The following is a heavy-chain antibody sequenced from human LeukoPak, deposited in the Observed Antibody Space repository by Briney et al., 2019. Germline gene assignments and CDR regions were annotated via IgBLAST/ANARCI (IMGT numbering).Heavy chain of an antibody. Sequence: GGSLRLSCAASGFTFSSYWMSWVRQAPGKGLEWVANIKQDGSEKYYVDSVKGRFTISRDNAKNSLYLQMNSLRAEDTAVYYCARDIADYYDSSGYLDYWGQGTLVTVSS. J-gene: IGHJ4*02. D-gene: IGHD3-22*01. CDR1: GFTFSSYW. CDR2: IKQDGSEK. CDR3: ARDIADYYDSSGYLDY. V-gene: IGHV3-7*01.